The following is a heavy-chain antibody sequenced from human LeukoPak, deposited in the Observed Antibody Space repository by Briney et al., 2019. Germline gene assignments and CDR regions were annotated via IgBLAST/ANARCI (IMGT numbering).Heavy chain of an antibody. D-gene: IGHD6-13*01. J-gene: IGHJ4*02. CDR2: INSDGSST. V-gene: IGHV3-74*01. CDR3: ARGYSSNWYYFDY. CDR1: GFTFSSYW. Sequence: GGSLRLSCAASGFTFSSYWMHWVRQAPGKGLVWVSRINSDGSSTNYADSVKGQFTISRDNAKNTLYLQMNSLRAEDTAVYYCARGYSSNWYYFDYWGQGTLVTVSS.